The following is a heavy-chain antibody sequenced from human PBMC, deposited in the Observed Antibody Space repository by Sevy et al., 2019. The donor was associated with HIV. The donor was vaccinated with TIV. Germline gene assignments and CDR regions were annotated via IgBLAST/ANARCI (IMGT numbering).Heavy chain of an antibody. J-gene: IGHJ4*02. D-gene: IGHD5-12*01. CDR1: GFSFSIYS. V-gene: IGHV3-48*01. CDR2: MSNTGSTI. Sequence: GGSLRLSCAASGFSFSIYSMNWVRQAPGRGLEWVSYMSNTGSTIHYADSVKGRFTISRENAKNSLYLQMNGLRAEDTAVYYCASQRGGYERLYYFDYWGQGTLVTVSS. CDR3: ASQRGGYERLYYFDY.